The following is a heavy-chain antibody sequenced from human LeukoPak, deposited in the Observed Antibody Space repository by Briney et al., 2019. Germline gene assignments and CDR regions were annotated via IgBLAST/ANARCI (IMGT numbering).Heavy chain of an antibody. D-gene: IGHD3-22*01. J-gene: IGHJ4*02. CDR2: INQDGSER. CDR3: ARQYYDSGGSPFDY. V-gene: IGHV3-7*05. CDR1: GFAFNTYC. Sequence: GGSLRLSCAASGFAFNTYCMSWVRQAPGKGLEWVANINQDGSERNFVDSVKGRFTISRDNAKNSVFPQMNSLRAEDTAVYYCARQYYDSGGSPFDYWGQGTLVTVSS.